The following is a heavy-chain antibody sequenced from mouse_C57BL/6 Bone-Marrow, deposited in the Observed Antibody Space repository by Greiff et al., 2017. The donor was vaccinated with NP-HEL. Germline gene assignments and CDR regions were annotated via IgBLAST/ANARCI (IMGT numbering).Heavy chain of an antibody. J-gene: IGHJ2*01. Sequence: QVQLKQPGAELVMPGASVKLSCKASGYTFTSYWMHWVKQRPGQGLEWIGEIDPSDSNTNYNQKFKGKSTLTVDKSSSTAYMQLSSLTSEDSAVYYCAREGLHYYGSSPYYGYWGQGTTLTVSS. V-gene: IGHV1-69*01. CDR2: IDPSDSNT. CDR3: AREGLHYYGSSPYYGY. CDR1: GYTFTSYW. D-gene: IGHD1-1*01.